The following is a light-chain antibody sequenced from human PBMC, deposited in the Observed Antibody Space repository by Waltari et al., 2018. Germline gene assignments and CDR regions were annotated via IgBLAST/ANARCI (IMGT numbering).Light chain of an antibody. Sequence: QSALTQPASVSGSPGQSITISCTGTSSDVGSYTLVSWYQQHPGKAPKFIIYAVSKRPSGASARFSGSKSGNTASLTISGLQAEDEADYYCCSYAGSTTRWVFGGGTKLTVL. V-gene: IGLV2-23*02. J-gene: IGLJ3*02. CDR3: CSYAGSTTRWV. CDR1: SSDVGSYTL. CDR2: AVS.